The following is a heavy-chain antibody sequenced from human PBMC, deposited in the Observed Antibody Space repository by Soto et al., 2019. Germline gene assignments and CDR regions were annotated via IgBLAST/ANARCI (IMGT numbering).Heavy chain of an antibody. CDR3: AHDPPRGDFILNGFGP. CDR2: IVPVFGST. J-gene: IGHJ5*02. D-gene: IGHD2-21*01. Sequence: QVQLVQSGNEVKKPGSSVKVSCKASGGTFTTNGIIWVRQAPGQGLEWMGGIVPVFGSTKYAQKFQGSLTITAHRSTNTAYMDLSSLKSEDTATYYCAHDPPRGDFILNGFGPWGHGTLVTVAS. V-gene: IGHV1-69*06. CDR1: GGTFTTNG.